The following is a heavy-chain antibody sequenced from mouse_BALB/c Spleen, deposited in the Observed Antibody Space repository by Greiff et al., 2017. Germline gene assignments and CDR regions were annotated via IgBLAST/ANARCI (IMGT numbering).Heavy chain of an antibody. J-gene: IGHJ4*01. CDR1: GFTFSNYW. Sequence: DVMLVESGGGLVQPGGSMKLSCVASGFTFSNYWMNWVRQSPEKGLEWVAEIRLKSNNYATHYAESVKGRFTISRDDSKSSVYLQMNNLRAEDTGIYYCTRDDYGDAMDYWGQGTSVTVSS. D-gene: IGHD1-1*01. CDR2: IRLKSNNYAT. CDR3: TRDDYGDAMDY. V-gene: IGHV6-6*02.